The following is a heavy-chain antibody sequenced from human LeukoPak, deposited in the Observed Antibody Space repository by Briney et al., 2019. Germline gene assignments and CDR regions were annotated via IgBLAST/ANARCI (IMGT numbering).Heavy chain of an antibody. CDR3: ARESAYYSSGSHYWFDP. Sequence: GASVKVSCKTSGYTVTNYYIHWVRQAPGQGLEWMGIVNPSGSRTSYAQKFQGRLKMTSDTSTSTVYMELSSLTSEDTAVYYCARESAYYSSGSHYWFDPWGQGTLVTVSS. J-gene: IGHJ5*02. V-gene: IGHV1-46*01. D-gene: IGHD3-10*01. CDR2: VNPSGSRT. CDR1: GYTVTNYY.